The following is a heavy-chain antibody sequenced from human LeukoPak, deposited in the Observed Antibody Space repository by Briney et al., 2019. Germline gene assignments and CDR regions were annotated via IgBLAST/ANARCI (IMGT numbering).Heavy chain of an antibody. CDR1: GFTFSSYA. D-gene: IGHD5-12*01. CDR3: AKGVGLATMGDFDY. CDR2: ISGSGGST. J-gene: IGHJ4*02. Sequence: PGGSLRLSCAASGFTFSSYAMSWVRQAPGKGLEWVSGISGSGGSTYYADSVKGRFTISRDNSKNTLYLQMNSLRAEDTAVYYCAKGVGLATMGDFDYWGQGTLVTVSS. V-gene: IGHV3-23*01.